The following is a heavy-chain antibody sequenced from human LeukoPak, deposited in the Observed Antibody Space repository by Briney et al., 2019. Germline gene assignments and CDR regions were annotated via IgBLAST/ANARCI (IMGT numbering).Heavy chain of an antibody. CDR3: ARDGGNYSPQDY. J-gene: IGHJ4*02. CDR1: GFTFSSYA. Sequence: GGSLRLSCAASGFTFSSYAMSWVRQAPGKGLEWVSAISGSSGSTYYADSVKGRFTISRDNAKNMLSLHMNSLRAGDTGVYYCARDGGNYSPQDYWGQGTLVTVSS. V-gene: IGHV3-23*01. D-gene: IGHD1-26*01. CDR2: ISGSSGST.